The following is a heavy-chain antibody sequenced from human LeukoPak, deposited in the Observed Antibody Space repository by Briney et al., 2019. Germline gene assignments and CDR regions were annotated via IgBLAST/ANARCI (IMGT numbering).Heavy chain of an antibody. J-gene: IGHJ4*02. V-gene: IGHV1-18*01. Sequence: VASVKVSCKASGYTFTSYGISWVRQAPGQGLEWMGWISAYNGNTNYAQKLQGRVTMTTDTSTSTAYMELRSLRSDDTAVYYCARGVVRGVIIKEFDYWGQGTLVTVSS. CDR1: GYTFTSYG. D-gene: IGHD3-10*01. CDR3: ARGVVRGVIIKEFDY. CDR2: ISAYNGNT.